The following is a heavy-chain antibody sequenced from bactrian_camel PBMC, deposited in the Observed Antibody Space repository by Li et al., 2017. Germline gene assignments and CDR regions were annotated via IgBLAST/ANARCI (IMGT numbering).Heavy chain of an antibody. V-gene: IGHV3S9*01. CDR2: VDSDGRT. CDR1: EYTCRNGCY. Sequence: HVQLVESGGGSVQAGGTLRLTCVAHEYTCRNGCYWGWSRQAPGKEREGVAHVDSDGRTTYADSVRGRFTISRDNAKNTVYLQMNSLKSEDTALYYCATLWRRDGFEDLAWGQGTQVTVS. CDR3: ATLWRRDGFEDLA. J-gene: IGHJ6*01. D-gene: IGHD1*01.